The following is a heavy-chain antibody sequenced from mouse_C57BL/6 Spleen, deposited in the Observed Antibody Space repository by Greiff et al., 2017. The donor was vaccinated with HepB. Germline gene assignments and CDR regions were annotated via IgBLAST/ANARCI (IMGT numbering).Heavy chain of an antibody. V-gene: IGHV1-22*01. CDR1: GYTFTDYN. J-gene: IGHJ2*01. Sequence: EVQLQQSGPELVKPGASVKMSCKASGYTFTDYNMHWVKQSHGKSLEWIGYINPNNGGTSYNQKFKGKATLTVNKSSSTAYMELRSLTSEDSAVYYCARYYGSSYPYYFDYWGQGTTLTVSS. CDR2: INPNNGGT. D-gene: IGHD1-1*01. CDR3: ARYYGSSYPYYFDY.